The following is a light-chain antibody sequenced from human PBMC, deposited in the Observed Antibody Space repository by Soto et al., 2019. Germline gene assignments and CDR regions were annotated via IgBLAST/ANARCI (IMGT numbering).Light chain of an antibody. CDR2: WAS. V-gene: IGKV4-1*01. J-gene: IGKJ1*01. CDR3: QQYYTTRT. Sequence: DIVMTQSPDSLAVSLGERATIKCKSSQRLLYSSTNKNYLAWYQQRPGQPPKLLIYWASTRKSGVPDRFSGSGSGTDFTLTITSLHADDVAVYYCQQYYTTRTFGQGTKVEIK. CDR1: QRLLYSSTNKNY.